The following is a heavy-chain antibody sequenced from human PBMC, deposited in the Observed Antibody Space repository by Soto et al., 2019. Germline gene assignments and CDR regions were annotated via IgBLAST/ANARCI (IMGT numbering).Heavy chain of an antibody. J-gene: IGHJ1*01. CDR2: IYYSGST. D-gene: IGHD3-22*01. CDR3: ARQMGYYDSSGYYSAEYFQH. Sequence: PSETLSLTCTVSGGSISSSSYYWGWIRQPPGKGLEWIGSIYYSGSTYYNPSLKSRVTISVDTSKNQFSLKLSSVTAADTAVYYCARQMGYYDSSGYYSAEYFQHWGQGTLVTVSS. V-gene: IGHV4-39*01. CDR1: GGSISSSSYY.